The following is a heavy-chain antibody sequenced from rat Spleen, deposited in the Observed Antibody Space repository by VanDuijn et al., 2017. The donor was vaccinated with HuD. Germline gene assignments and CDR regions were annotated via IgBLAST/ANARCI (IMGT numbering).Heavy chain of an antibody. Sequence: EVQLVESGGGLVQPGRSLKLSCAASGFTLSDHYMAWVRQAPTKGLEWVASISNGGGKTYYRDSVQGRFTISRDNAKNTQYLQMDSLRSEDTATYYCARENYYSGDYWGQGVMVTVSS. D-gene: IGHD1-1*01. J-gene: IGHJ2*01. CDR1: GFTLSDHY. CDR2: ISNGGGKT. CDR3: ARENYYSGDY. V-gene: IGHV5S13*01.